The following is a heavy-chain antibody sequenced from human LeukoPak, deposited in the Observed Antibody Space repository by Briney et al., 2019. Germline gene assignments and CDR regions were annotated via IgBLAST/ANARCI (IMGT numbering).Heavy chain of an antibody. V-gene: IGHV4-31*03. CDR2: IYYSGST. CDR1: GGSISSGGYY. D-gene: IGHD6-6*01. Sequence: SQTLSLTCTVSGGSISSGGYYWSWIRQHPGKGLEWSGYIYYSGSTYYNPSLKSRVTISVDTSKNQFSLKLSSVTAADTAVYYCARATQLVRRYYYYYMDVWGKGTTVTVSS. J-gene: IGHJ6*03. CDR3: ARATQLVRRYYYYYMDV.